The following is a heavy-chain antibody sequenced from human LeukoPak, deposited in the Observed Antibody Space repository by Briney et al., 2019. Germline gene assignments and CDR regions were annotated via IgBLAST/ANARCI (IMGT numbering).Heavy chain of an antibody. CDR2: IRYDGSNK. D-gene: IGHD6-13*01. Sequence: GGSLRLSCAASGFTFSSYGMHRVRQAPGKGLEWVAFIRYDGSNKYYADSVKGRFTISRDNSKNALYLQMNSLRAEDTAVYYCAKDSSSWYLGWYFDLWGRGTLVTVSS. J-gene: IGHJ2*01. V-gene: IGHV3-30*02. CDR3: AKDSSSWYLGWYFDL. CDR1: GFTFSSYG.